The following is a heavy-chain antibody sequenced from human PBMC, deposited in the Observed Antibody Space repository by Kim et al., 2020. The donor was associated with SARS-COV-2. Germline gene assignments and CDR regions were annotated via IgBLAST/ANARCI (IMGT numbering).Heavy chain of an antibody. V-gene: IGHV3-23*01. Sequence: GGSLRLSCAASGFAFSSYAMNWVRQAPGKGLEWVSGISGSYGTTYYADSVKGRFTISRDNSKNTLYLQMNSLRADDMAVYYCAKADDILTGYLDPWGQGTLVTVSS. D-gene: IGHD3-9*01. J-gene: IGHJ5*02. CDR3: AKADDILTGYLDP. CDR2: ISGSYGTT. CDR1: GFAFSSYA.